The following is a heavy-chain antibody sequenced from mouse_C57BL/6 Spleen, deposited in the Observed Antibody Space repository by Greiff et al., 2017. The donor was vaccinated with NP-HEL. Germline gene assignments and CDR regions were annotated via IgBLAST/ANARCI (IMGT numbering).Heavy chain of an antibody. J-gene: IGHJ2*01. D-gene: IGHD1-1*01. Sequence: EVKVEESGGGLVKPGGSLKLSCAASGFTFSDYGMHWVRQAPEKGLEWVAYISSGSSTIYYADTVKGRFTISRDNAKNTLFLQMTSLRSEDTAMYYCARDWKFYYGSSYWGQGTTLTVSS. CDR1: GFTFSDYG. CDR3: ARDWKFYYGSSY. V-gene: IGHV5-17*01. CDR2: ISSGSSTI.